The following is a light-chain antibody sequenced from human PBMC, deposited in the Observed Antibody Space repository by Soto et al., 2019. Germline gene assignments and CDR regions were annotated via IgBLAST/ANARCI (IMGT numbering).Light chain of an antibody. J-gene: IGLJ1*01. CDR3: ISYTSSGTSYV. CDR2: EVS. Sequence: QSALTQPASVSGSPGQSITISCTGTSSDVGGYNYVSWYQQHPGKAPKLMIYEVSTRPSGVSNRFSGSKSGNTASLTISGLQAEDEADYYCISYTSSGTSYVFGTGTKLTVL. V-gene: IGLV2-14*01. CDR1: SSDVGGYNY.